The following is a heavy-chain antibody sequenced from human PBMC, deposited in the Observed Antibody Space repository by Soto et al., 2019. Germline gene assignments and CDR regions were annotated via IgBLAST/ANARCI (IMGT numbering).Heavy chain of an antibody. Sequence: ESLKSSCKGSGYSFISYWIGWVRQMPGKGLEWMGIIYPGDSDTRYSPSFQGQVTISADKSISTAYLQWSSLKASDTAMYYCARTSAAGKYYDGMDVWGQGTTVTVSS. CDR3: ARTSAAGKYYDGMDV. CDR1: GYSFISYW. J-gene: IGHJ6*02. CDR2: IYPGDSDT. V-gene: IGHV5-51*01. D-gene: IGHD6-13*01.